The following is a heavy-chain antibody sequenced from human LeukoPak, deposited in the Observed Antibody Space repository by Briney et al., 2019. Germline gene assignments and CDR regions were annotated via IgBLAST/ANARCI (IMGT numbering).Heavy chain of an antibody. D-gene: IGHD3-10*01. V-gene: IGHV4-39*07. CDR2: IYYSGST. J-gene: IGHJ5*02. CDR3: ARGLRFGLGFDP. Sequence: NSSETLSLTCTVSGGSISSSSYYWGWIRQPPGKGLEWIGSIYYSGSTYYNPSLKSRVTISVDTSKNQFSLKLSSVTAADTAVYYCARGLRFGLGFDPWGQGTLVTVSS. CDR1: GGSISSSSYY.